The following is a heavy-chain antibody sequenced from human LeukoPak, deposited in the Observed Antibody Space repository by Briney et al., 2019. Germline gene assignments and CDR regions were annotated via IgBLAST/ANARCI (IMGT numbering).Heavy chain of an antibody. CDR1: GGTFSSYA. J-gene: IGHJ4*02. Sequence: SVKVSCKASGGTFSSYAISWVRQAPGQGLEWMGRIIPILGIANYAQKFQGRVTITADKSTSTAYMELSSLRSEDTAVYYCAIGGSYIPFDYWGQGTLVTVSS. V-gene: IGHV1-69*04. CDR3: AIGGSYIPFDY. D-gene: IGHD1-26*01. CDR2: IIPILGIA.